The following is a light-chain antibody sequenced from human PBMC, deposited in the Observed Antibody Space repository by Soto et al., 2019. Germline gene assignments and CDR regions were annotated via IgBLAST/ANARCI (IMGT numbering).Light chain of an antibody. CDR1: QSVSSSY. J-gene: IGKJ4*01. CDR2: GAS. CDR3: QQYGSTTGLT. V-gene: IGKV3-20*01. Sequence: IGITHSPSTLSVSPGERATLSCRASQSVSSSYLAWYQQKPGQAPRLLIYGASSRATGIPDRFSGSGSGTDFTLTISRLEPEDFAVYYCQQYGSTTGLTFGGGTKVDIK.